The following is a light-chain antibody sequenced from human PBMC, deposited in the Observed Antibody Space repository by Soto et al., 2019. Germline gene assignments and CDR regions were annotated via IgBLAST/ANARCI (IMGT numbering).Light chain of an antibody. Sequence: EIVLTQSPVTLSLSPGERATLSCRASQSVSSYLAWYQQRPGQAPRLLIYDASNRATGIPARFSGSGSGTDFTLTIDNLEPEDFAIYYCHQRNQFGQGTRLEIK. CDR2: DAS. CDR1: QSVSSY. J-gene: IGKJ5*01. CDR3: HQRNQ. V-gene: IGKV3-11*01.